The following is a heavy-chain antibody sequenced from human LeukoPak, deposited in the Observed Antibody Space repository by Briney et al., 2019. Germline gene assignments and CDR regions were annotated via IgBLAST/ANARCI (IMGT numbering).Heavy chain of an antibody. J-gene: IGHJ3*02. V-gene: IGHV4-59*01. CDR3: VRGNYDSRGYSNAFDI. CDR1: GVSISSSY. CDR2: IYYSGST. D-gene: IGHD3-22*01. Sequence: PSETLSLTCTVSGVSISSSYWSWIRQPPGKRLEWVGYIYYSGSTNSNTSLKSRVTISEDTCKEQFSLKLNSVTAADTAVYYCVRGNYDSRGYSNAFDIWGQGAMVTVSS.